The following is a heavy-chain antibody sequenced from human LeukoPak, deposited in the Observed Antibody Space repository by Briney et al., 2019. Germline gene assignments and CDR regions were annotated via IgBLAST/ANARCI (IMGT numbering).Heavy chain of an antibody. J-gene: IGHJ4*02. CDR3: ARSNPGPDY. V-gene: IGHV4-59*01. CDR1: GGSISSYY. CDR2: IYYSGST. Sequence: PSETLSLTCTVSGGSISSYYWSWIRQPPGKGLEWIGYIYYSGSTNYNPSLKSRVTIAVDTSKNQFSPKLSSVTAADTAVYYCARSNPGPDYWGQGTLVTVSS.